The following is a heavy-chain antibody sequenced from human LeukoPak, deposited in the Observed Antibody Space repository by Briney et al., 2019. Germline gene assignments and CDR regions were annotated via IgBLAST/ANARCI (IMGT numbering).Heavy chain of an antibody. J-gene: IGHJ3*02. CDR3: ARGRELLRDAFDI. Sequence: ASVKVSCKASGGTFSSYAISWVRQAPGQGLEWMGGIIPIFGTANYAQKFQGRVTITADESTSTAYMELSSLRSEDTAVYYCARGRELLRDAFDIWGQGTMVTVSS. V-gene: IGHV1-69*13. CDR1: GGTFSSYA. CDR2: IIPIFGTA. D-gene: IGHD1-26*01.